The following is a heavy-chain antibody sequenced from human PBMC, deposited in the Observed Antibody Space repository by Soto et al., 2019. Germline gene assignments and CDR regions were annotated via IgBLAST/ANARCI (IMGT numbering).Heavy chain of an antibody. D-gene: IGHD3-10*01. J-gene: IGHJ4*02. Sequence: QVQLVQSGGEVKPPGASVKVSCKSSGYIFDSYSISWVRQAPGQGLEWMGDISGYNAKTNNAQKFQGRVTMTIDKSTTTTYLEVTGLTSDDTAVYYCARESIGGLWLDSWGQGTLVTVSS. CDR3: ARESIGGLWLDS. V-gene: IGHV1-18*04. CDR1: GYIFDSYS. CDR2: ISGYNAKT.